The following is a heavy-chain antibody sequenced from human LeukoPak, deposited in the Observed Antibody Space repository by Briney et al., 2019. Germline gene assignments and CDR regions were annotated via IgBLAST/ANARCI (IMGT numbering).Heavy chain of an antibody. CDR2: IYTSGST. CDR1: GYSISSGYY. Sequence: SETLSLTCTVSGYSISSGYYWGWIRQPAGKGLEWIGRIYTSGSTTYNPSLKSRVTMSVDTSKSQFSLNLMSVTAADTAVYYCTRDTGTTGEVKFDPWGQGTLVTVSS. CDR3: TRDTGTTGEVKFDP. D-gene: IGHD4-17*01. V-gene: IGHV4-4*07. J-gene: IGHJ5*02.